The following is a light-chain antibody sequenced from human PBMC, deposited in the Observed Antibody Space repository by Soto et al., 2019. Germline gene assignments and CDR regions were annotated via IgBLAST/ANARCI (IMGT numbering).Light chain of an antibody. V-gene: IGLV2-14*01. Sequence: QSALTQPASVSGSPGQPFTISCTGTSSDVGGINYVSWYHKHPGKAPKPMIYEDGKRPSGVSNRFSGSKSGNTASLTISGLQAEDEADYYCSSYTSSSTRVFGGGTKVTVL. CDR2: EDG. J-gene: IGLJ3*02. CDR3: SSYTSSSTRV. CDR1: SSDVGGINY.